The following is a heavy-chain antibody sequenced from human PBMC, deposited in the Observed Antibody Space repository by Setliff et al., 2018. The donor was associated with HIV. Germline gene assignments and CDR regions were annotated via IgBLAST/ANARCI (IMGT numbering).Heavy chain of an antibody. CDR1: GGTCSSYA. V-gene: IGHV1-69*05. J-gene: IGHJ6*03. Sequence: SVKVSCKASGGTCSSYAISWVRQAPGQGLEWMGGIIPIFGTANYAQKFQGRVTITTDESTSTAYMELSSLRSEDTAVYYCASEAWTSYRSSSGYYYYYMDVWGKGTTVTVSS. D-gene: IGHD6-6*01. CDR2: IIPIFGTA. CDR3: ASEAWTSYRSSSGYYYYYMDV.